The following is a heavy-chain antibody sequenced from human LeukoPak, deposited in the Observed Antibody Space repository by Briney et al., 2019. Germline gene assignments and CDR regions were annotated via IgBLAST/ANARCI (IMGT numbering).Heavy chain of an antibody. CDR1: GFTFSSYA. J-gene: IGHJ4*02. CDR3: ARGLSGSSSPLYPFDS. D-gene: IGHD6-6*01. Sequence: SGGSLRLSCAASGFTFSSYAMHWVRQAPAKGLEWVALISFDGSHNSYADSVKGRFTISRDNAKNTLYLQMNSLRAEDTAVYYCARGLSGSSSPLYPFDSWGQGALVTVSS. V-gene: IGHV3-30-3*01. CDR2: ISFDGSHN.